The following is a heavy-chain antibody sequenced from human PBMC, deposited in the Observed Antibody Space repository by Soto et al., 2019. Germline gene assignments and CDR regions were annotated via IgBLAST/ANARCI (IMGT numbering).Heavy chain of an antibody. CDR2: IYYSGST. D-gene: IGHD1-1*01. Sequence: PSETLSLTCTVSGGSISSGGYYWSWIRQHPGKGLEWIGYIYYSGSTYYNPSLKSRVTISVDTSKNQFSLKLSSVTAADTAVYYCVRSDLGGTAFDYWGQGTLVTVSS. J-gene: IGHJ4*02. CDR1: GGSISSGGYY. V-gene: IGHV4-31*03. CDR3: VRSDLGGTAFDY.